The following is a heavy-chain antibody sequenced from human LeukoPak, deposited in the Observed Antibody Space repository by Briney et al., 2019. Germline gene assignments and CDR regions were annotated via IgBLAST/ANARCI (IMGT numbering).Heavy chain of an antibody. CDR2: IKEDGSEK. J-gene: IGHJ5*02. CDR1: GFTFSSYW. D-gene: IGHD2-15*01. CDR3: ARDRGIVAQFDP. Sequence: GGSLRLSCAASGFTFSSYWMNWVRQAPGKGLEWVANIKEDGSEKHYVDSVKGRFTISRDNAKKSLYLQMNSLRAEDTAVYYCARDRGIVAQFDPWGQGTLVTVSS. V-gene: IGHV3-7*01.